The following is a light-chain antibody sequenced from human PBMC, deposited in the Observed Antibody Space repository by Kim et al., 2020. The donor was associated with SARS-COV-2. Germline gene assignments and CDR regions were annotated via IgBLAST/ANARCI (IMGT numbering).Light chain of an antibody. CDR3: AVWDDSLDGWV. CDR1: TSNIEKNY. J-gene: IGLJ3*02. Sequence: GQRLSLTCSGITSNIEKNYVYWYQHFPGTAPKLLIYNNNQRPSGVPDRFSGSRSGTSASLAISGLRSEDEADYYCAVWDDSLDGWVFGGGTQLTVL. CDR2: NNN. V-gene: IGLV1-47*02.